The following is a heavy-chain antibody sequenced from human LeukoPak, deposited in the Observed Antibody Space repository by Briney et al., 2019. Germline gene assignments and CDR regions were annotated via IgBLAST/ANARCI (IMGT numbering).Heavy chain of an antibody. Sequence: GGSLRLSCAASGFTFSSYAMSWVRQAPGKGLEWVSAISGSGGSTYYADSVKGRFTISRDNSKNTLYLQMNSLRAEDTAVYYCSKGDRAVAGHNYFDYWGQGTLVTVSS. J-gene: IGHJ4*02. CDR3: SKGDRAVAGHNYFDY. CDR1: GFTFSSYA. D-gene: IGHD6-19*01. V-gene: IGHV3-23*01. CDR2: ISGSGGST.